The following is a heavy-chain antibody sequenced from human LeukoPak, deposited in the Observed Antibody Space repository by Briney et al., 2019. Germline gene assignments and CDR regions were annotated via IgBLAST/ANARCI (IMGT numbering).Heavy chain of an antibody. CDR1: GYTFTGYY. D-gene: IGHD2-2*01. CDR2: INPNNGGT. Sequence: ASVKVSCKASGYTFTGYYIHWVRQAPGQGLGWMGRINPNNGGTNYAQKFQGRVTMTRDTSISTAYMDLSGLRSDDTAVYYCASHTSCYFWGQATLVTVSS. J-gene: IGHJ4*02. V-gene: IGHV1-2*06. CDR3: ASHTSCYF.